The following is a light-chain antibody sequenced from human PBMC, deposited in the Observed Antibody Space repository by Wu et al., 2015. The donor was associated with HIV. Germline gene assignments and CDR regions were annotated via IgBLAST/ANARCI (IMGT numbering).Light chain of an antibody. J-gene: IGKJ1*01. CDR2: GAS. CDR1: QSVSSTY. Sequence: EIVLTQSPGTLSLSPGEGATLSCRASQSVSSTYLAWYQQKPGQAPRLLIYGASSRATGIPDRFSGSGSGTDFIFTISRLEPEDFAVYYCQQYGSSPWT. V-gene: IGKV3-20*01. CDR3: QQYGSSPWT.